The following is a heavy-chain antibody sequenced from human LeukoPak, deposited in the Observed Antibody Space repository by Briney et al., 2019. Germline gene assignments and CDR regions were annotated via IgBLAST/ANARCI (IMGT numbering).Heavy chain of an antibody. V-gene: IGHV3-66*01. Sequence: GGSLRLSCAASGFTVSSSYMSWVRQAPGKGLEWVSVIYSGGSTYYADSVKGRFTISRDNSKNTLYLQMNSLRAEDTAVYYCAKDLATRRWLQYDYWGQGTLVTVSS. J-gene: IGHJ4*02. CDR3: AKDLATRRWLQYDY. CDR2: IYSGGST. CDR1: GFTVSSSY. D-gene: IGHD5-24*01.